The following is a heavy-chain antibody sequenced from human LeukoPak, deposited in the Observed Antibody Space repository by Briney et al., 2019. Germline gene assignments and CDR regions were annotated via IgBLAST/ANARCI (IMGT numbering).Heavy chain of an antibody. D-gene: IGHD2-8*02. J-gene: IGHJ4*02. CDR1: GGSISSYY. CDR2: IYYSGST. V-gene: IGHV4-59*01. CDR3: AGAGPPYYFDY. Sequence: PSETLSLTCTVSGGSISSYYWSWIRQPPGKGLEWIGYIYYSGSTNYNPSLKSRVTISVDTSKNQFSLKLSSVTAADTAVYYCAGAGPPYYFDYWGQGTLVTVSS.